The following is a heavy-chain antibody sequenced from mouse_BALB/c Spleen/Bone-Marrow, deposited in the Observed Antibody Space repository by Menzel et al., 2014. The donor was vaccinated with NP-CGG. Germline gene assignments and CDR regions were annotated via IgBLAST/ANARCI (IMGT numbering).Heavy chain of an antibody. CDR2: ISYSGST. CDR3: ARSSSYDYDVGFAY. D-gene: IGHD2-4*01. V-gene: IGHV3-2*02. CDR1: GYSITRDYA. Sequence: DVKLQESGPGLVKPSQSLSLTCTVTGYSITRDYAWDWIRQFPGNKLEWMGYISYSGSTTYNPSLKSRISITRDTSKNQFFLQLNSVTTEDTATYYCARSSSYDYDVGFAYWGQGTLVTVSA. J-gene: IGHJ3*01.